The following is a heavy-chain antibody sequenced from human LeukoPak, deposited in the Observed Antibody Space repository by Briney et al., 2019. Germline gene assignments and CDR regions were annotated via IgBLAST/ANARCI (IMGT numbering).Heavy chain of an antibody. Sequence: PGGSLRLSCAASGLSFRGNGMHWVRQAPGKRLEWVSFIRYDETNYYYADSVKGRFTSSRDNYKNTVYLQMNSLRPEDTAVYYCGICRGRWEILDYWGQGTLVTVSS. J-gene: IGHJ4*02. V-gene: IGHV3-30*02. D-gene: IGHD3-10*01. CDR3: GICRGRWEILDY. CDR2: IRYDETNY. CDR1: GLSFRGNG.